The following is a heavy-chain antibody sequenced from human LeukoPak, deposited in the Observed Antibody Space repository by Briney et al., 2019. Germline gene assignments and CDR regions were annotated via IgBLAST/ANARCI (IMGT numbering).Heavy chain of an antibody. D-gene: IGHD1-26*01. CDR3: ARHYSGSYSPFDY. CDR2: IYTSGST. V-gene: IGHV4-4*09. J-gene: IGHJ4*02. CDR1: GASISSYY. Sequence: SETLSLTCTVSGASISSYYWGWIRQPPGKGLEWIGFIYTSGSTNYNPSLKSRVTISVDTSKNQFTSKNQFSLKLTSVTAADTAVYYCARHYSGSYSPFDYWGQGTLVTVSS.